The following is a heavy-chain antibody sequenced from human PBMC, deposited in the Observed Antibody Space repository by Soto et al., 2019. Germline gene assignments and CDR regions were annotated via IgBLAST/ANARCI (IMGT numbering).Heavy chain of an antibody. D-gene: IGHD1-26*01. J-gene: IGHJ6*02. Sequence: QVQLVQSGAEVKKPGASVKVSCKSSGYTFTSYGISWVRQAPGQGLEWMGWISAYNGNTNYAQKLQGRVTMTTDTSTSTAYMELRSLRSDDTAVYYCARDPGPIVGATDYYYYGMDVWGQGTTVTVSS. CDR2: ISAYNGNT. CDR3: ARDPGPIVGATDYYYYGMDV. CDR1: GYTFTSYG. V-gene: IGHV1-18*04.